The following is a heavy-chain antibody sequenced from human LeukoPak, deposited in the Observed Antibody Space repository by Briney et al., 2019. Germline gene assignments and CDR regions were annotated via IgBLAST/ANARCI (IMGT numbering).Heavy chain of an antibody. CDR2: IGTAGDT. V-gene: IGHV3-13*01. CDR3: ARVGYCSGGSCQGVDWYFDL. CDR1: GFTFSSYD. D-gene: IGHD2-15*01. Sequence: PGGSLRLSCAASGFTFSSYDMPWVRQATGKGLEWVSAIGTAGDTYYPGSVKGRFTISRENAKNSLYLQMNSLRAGDTAVYYCARVGYCSGGSCQGVDWYFDLWGRGTLVTVSS. J-gene: IGHJ2*01.